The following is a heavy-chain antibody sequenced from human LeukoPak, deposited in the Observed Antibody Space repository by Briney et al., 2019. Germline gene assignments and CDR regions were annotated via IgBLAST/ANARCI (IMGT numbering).Heavy chain of an antibody. D-gene: IGHD1-7*01. CDR3: ARGNYDYYDH. CDR1: GGSFSGYH. CDR2: INHSGST. J-gene: IGHJ4*02. Sequence: SETPSLTCAVYGGSFSGYHWSWIRQPPGKGLEWIGEINHSGSTNYNPSLKSRVTISVDTSKNQFSLKVSSVTAADTAVYYCARGNYDYYDHWGQGTLVTVSS. V-gene: IGHV4-34*01.